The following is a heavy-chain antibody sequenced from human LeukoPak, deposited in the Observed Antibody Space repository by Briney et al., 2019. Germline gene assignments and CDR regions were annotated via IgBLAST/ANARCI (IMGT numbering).Heavy chain of an antibody. V-gene: IGHV3-7*04. Sequence: RGSLTLSCAASGLTLSSYWMSWARQPPGRGLEWVAYIKQDGSEKYYVDSVKGRFTISRDNAKNSLYLQMNSLRAEDTAVYYCARGQLERSFGAFDIWGQGTMVTVSS. CDR2: IKQDGSEK. J-gene: IGHJ3*02. D-gene: IGHD1-1*01. CDR3: ARGQLERSFGAFDI. CDR1: GLTLSSYW.